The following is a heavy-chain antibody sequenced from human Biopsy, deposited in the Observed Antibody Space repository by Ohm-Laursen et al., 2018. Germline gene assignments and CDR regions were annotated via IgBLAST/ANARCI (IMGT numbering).Heavy chain of an antibody. CDR2: IDPVGGST. Sequence: ASVNVSCKGSGYTFTNHYIHWVRQAPGQGLEWMGIIDPVGGSTNYAQKFQGRVTLTTDTSTSTVHMDLRSLRSDDPAVYFCARLLQTDGDGFWSGYYAYWGQGTLVTVSS. V-gene: IGHV1-46*01. CDR1: GYTFTNHY. CDR3: ARLLQTDGDGFWSGYYAY. J-gene: IGHJ4*02. D-gene: IGHD3-3*01.